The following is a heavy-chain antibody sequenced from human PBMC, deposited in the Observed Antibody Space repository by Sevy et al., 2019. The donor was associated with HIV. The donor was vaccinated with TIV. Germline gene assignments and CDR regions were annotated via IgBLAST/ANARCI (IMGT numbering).Heavy chain of an antibody. CDR3: ARDGSTGYDFRSCVGLDAFDI. D-gene: IGHD5-12*01. CDR2: MYHGGST. Sequence: SETLSLTCTVSGYSISSGYYWGCSRQPPGKGLEWIGSMYHGGSTYYNPSLKSRVTISVDTSKNQISLKLSSVTAADTAVYYCARDGSTGYDFRSCVGLDAFDIWGQGTMVTVSS. V-gene: IGHV4-38-2*02. J-gene: IGHJ3*02. CDR1: GYSISSGYY.